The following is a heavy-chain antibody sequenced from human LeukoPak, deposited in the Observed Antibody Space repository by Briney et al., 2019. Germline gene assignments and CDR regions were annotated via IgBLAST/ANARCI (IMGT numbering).Heavy chain of an antibody. J-gene: IGHJ6*03. CDR2: VFYSGST. CDR1: GGSVSSSSYH. V-gene: IGHV4-39*07. CDR3: ARAPVLRYFDWFDYYYYYYMDV. D-gene: IGHD3-9*01. Sequence: PSETLSLTCTVSGGSVSSSSYHWGWIRQPPGQGLEWIGSVFYSGSTYYNPSLKSRVTISVDTSKNQFSLKLSSVTAADTAVYYCARAPVLRYFDWFDYYYYYYMDVWGKGTTVTVSS.